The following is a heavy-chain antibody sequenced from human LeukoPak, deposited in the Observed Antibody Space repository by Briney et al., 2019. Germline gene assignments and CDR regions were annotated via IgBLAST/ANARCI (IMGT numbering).Heavy chain of an antibody. J-gene: IGHJ3*02. CDR3: AKRGYYYDSSGYSVGAFDI. CDR2: ISWNSGSI. V-gene: IGHV3-9*01. CDR1: GFTFDDYA. D-gene: IGHD3-22*01. Sequence: GGSLRLSCAASGFTFDDYAMHWVRQAPGKGLEWVSGISWNSGSIGYADSVKGRFTISRDNAKNSLYLQMNSLRAEDTVLYYCAKRGYYYDSSGYSVGAFDIWGQGTMVTVSS.